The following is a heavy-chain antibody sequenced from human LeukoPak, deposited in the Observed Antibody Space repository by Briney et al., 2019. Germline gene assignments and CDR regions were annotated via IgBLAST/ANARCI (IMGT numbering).Heavy chain of an antibody. CDR3: ARSKGIAARRLDYFDY. CDR1: GGTFSSYA. Sequence: ASVKVSCKASGGTFSSYAISWVRQAPGQGLEWMGGIIPIFGTANYAQKFQGRVTITTDESTSTAYMELSSPRSEDTAVYYCARSKGIAARRLDYFDYWGQGTLVTVSS. CDR2: IIPIFGTA. D-gene: IGHD6-6*01. J-gene: IGHJ4*02. V-gene: IGHV1-69*05.